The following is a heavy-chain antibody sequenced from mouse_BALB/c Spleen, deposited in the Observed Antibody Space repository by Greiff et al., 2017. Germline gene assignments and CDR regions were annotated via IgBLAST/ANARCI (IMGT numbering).Heavy chain of an antibody. CDR3: TRRGEVPSWFAY. CDR1: GYTFTSYW. J-gene: IGHJ3*01. D-gene: IGHD2-14*01. Sequence: QVQLQQPGAELVKPGASVKMSCKASGYTFTSYWMHWVKQRPGQGLEWIGVIDPSDSYTSYNQKFKGKATLTVDTSSSTAYMQLSSLTSEDSAVYYRTRRGEVPSWFAYWGQGTLVTVSA. V-gene: IGHV1S127*01. CDR2: IDPSDSYT.